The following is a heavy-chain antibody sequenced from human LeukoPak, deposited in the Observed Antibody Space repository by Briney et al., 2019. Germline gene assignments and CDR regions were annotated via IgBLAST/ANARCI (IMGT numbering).Heavy chain of an antibody. CDR2: IRPDGSDE. CDR3: AREGTDY. D-gene: IGHD1/OR15-1a*01. J-gene: IGHJ4*02. CDR1: GFTFSSYA. V-gene: IGHV3-7*01. Sequence: GGSLRLSCAASGFTFSSYAMHWVRQAPGKGLEWVANIRPDGSDEYYVDSVKGRFTISRDNAKNSLYLQMNSLRAEDTAVYYCAREGTDYWGQGTLVTVS.